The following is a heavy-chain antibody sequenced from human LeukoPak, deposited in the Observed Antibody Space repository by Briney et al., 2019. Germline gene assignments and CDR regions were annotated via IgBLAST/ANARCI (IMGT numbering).Heavy chain of an antibody. Sequence: RAGGSLRLSCAASGFTFSSYAMSWVRQAPGKGLEWVSAISSSGSTIYYADSVKGRFTISRDNAKNSLYLQMNSLRAEDTAVYYCASLSGGNFEEGAFDIWGQGTMVTVSS. D-gene: IGHD4-23*01. V-gene: IGHV3-48*04. CDR1: GFTFSSYA. CDR3: ASLSGGNFEEGAFDI. J-gene: IGHJ3*02. CDR2: ISSSGSTI.